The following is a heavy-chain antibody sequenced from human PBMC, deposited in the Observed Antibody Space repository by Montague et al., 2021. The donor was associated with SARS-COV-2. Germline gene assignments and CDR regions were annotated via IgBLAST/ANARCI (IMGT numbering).Heavy chain of an antibody. CDR3: ARNRGWGSRGAGYIDL. D-gene: IGHD7-27*01. V-gene: IGHV4-31*03. CDR2: IYYTGST. J-gene: IGHJ2*01. Sequence: TLSLTCTASGGSISGDNYYWTWIRQHPGKGLEWIAYIYYTGSTYYNPSLQSRLRTSLVTSKNQFSLTLTSVTAADTAIYYCARNRGWGSRGAGYIDLWGRGTLVTVSS. CDR1: GGSISGDNYY.